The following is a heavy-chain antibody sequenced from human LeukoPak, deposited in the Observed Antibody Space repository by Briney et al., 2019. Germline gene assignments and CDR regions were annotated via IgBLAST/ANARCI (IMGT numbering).Heavy chain of an antibody. Sequence: GGSLRLSCAASGFTFSSYAMHWVRRAPGKGLEWVTVISYDGSNKYYADSVKGRFTISRDNSKNTLYLQMNSLRAEDTALYYCASATSTWLPPFDYWGQGTLVTVSS. CDR1: GFTFSSYA. CDR2: ISYDGSNK. CDR3: ASATSTWLPPFDY. J-gene: IGHJ4*02. D-gene: IGHD6-13*01. V-gene: IGHV3-30-3*01.